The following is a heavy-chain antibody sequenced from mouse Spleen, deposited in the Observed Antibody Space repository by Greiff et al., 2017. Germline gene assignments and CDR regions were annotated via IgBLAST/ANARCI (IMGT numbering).Heavy chain of an antibody. D-gene: IGHD1-1*01. V-gene: IGHV2-2*01. CDR1: GFSLTSYG. CDR2: IWSGGST. CDR3: ARSPYGSTLYYYAMDY. Sequence: VMLVESGPGLVQPSQSLSITCTVSGFSLTSYGVHWVRQSPGKGLEWLGVIWSGGSTDYNAAFISRLSISKDNSKSQVFFKMNSLQADDTAIYYCARSPYGSTLYYYAMDYWGQGTSVTVSS. J-gene: IGHJ4*01.